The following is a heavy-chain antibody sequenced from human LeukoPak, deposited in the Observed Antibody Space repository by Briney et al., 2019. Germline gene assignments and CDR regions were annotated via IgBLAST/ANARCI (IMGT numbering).Heavy chain of an antibody. CDR2: IKDDGNEK. Sequence: PGGSLRLSCAVSGFTFSSYWMSWVRQAPGKGLEWVANIKDDGNEKYYVDFVKGRFSISRDNAKNSLYLQMNSLRAEDTAVYYCARDSAHDYYGSGINFDYWGQGTLVTVSS. CDR3: ARDSAHDYYGSGINFDY. CDR1: GFTFSSYW. J-gene: IGHJ4*02. V-gene: IGHV3-7*01. D-gene: IGHD3-10*01.